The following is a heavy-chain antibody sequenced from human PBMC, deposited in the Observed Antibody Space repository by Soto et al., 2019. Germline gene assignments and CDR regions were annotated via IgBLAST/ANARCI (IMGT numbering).Heavy chain of an antibody. V-gene: IGHV4-34*01. CDR2: INHSGST. CDR3: ARAHKAAAGLSGWYGY. D-gene: IGHD6-19*01. CDR1: GGSFSGYY. J-gene: IGHJ4*02. Sequence: QVQLQQWGAGLLKPSETLSLTCAVYGGSFSGYYWSWIRQPPGKGLEWIGEINHSGSTNYNPSLKSRVTISVDTSKNQFSLKLSSVTAADTAVYYCARAHKAAAGLSGWYGYWGQGTLVTVSS.